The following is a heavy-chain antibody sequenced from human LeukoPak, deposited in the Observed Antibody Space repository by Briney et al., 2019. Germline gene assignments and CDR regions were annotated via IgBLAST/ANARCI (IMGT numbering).Heavy chain of an antibody. CDR1: GFSFSSYA. V-gene: IGHV3-23*01. CDR3: AKDKRLQPHYFDY. CDR2: ITGSGGST. D-gene: IGHD6-25*01. J-gene: IGHJ4*02. Sequence: GGSLRLSCAASGFSFSSYAMNWVRQAPGKGLEWVSTITGSGGSTYDADSVKGRFTISRDNSKNTLYLQMNSLRAEDTAVYYCAKDKRLQPHYFDYWGQGTLVTVSS.